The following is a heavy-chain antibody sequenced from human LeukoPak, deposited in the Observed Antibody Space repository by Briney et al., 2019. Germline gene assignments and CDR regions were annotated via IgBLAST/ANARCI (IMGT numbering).Heavy chain of an antibody. CDR3: ARDLKMGYSSGRYSWGTGSSNDY. Sequence: ASVKVSCKASGYTFTSYYMHWVRQAPGQGLEWMGIINPSGGSTSYAQKFQGRVTMTTDTSTSTVYMELRSLRSDDTAVYYCARDLKMGYSSGRYSWGTGSSNDYWGQGTLVTVSS. J-gene: IGHJ4*02. CDR1: GYTFTSYY. V-gene: IGHV1-46*01. CDR2: INPSGGST. D-gene: IGHD6-19*01.